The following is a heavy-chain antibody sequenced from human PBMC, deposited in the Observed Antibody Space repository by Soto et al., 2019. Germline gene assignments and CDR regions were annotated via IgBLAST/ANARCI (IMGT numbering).Heavy chain of an antibody. Sequence: PSETLSLTCTVSGGSISSYYWSWIRQPPGKGLEWIGYIYYSGSTKYNPSLKSRVTISVDTSKNQFSLKVSSVTAADTAVYYCARDSGRMYYDSWSGYAYGMDVWGQGTTVTVSS. V-gene: IGHV4-59*01. D-gene: IGHD3-3*01. J-gene: IGHJ6*02. CDR2: IYYSGST. CDR1: GGSISSYY. CDR3: ARDSGRMYYDSWSGYAYGMDV.